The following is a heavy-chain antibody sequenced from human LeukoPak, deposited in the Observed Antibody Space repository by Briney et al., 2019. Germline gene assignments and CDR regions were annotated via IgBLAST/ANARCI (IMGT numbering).Heavy chain of an antibody. CDR2: IYYSGST. V-gene: IGHV4-59*12. CDR1: GGSISSYY. Sequence: SETLSLTCTVSGGSISSYYWSWIRQPPGKGLEWIGFIYYSGSTYYNPSLKSRVTISADTSKNRFSLKLSSVTAADTAVYFCAREFAVTKTKIFDYWGQGTLVTVSS. J-gene: IGHJ4*02. CDR3: AREFAVTKTKIFDY. D-gene: IGHD4-17*01.